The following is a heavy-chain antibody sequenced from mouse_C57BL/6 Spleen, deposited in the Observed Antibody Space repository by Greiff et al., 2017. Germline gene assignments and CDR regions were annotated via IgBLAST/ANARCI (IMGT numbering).Heavy chain of an antibody. CDR3: ARTALWYNAMDY. Sequence: QVQLQQPGAELVKPGASVKMSCKASGYTFTSYWITWLKQRPGQGLEWIGDIYPGSGSTNYNEKFKSKATLTVDTSSSTAYMQLSSLTSEDSAVYYCARTALWYNAMDYWGQGTSVTVSS. CDR2: IYPGSGST. J-gene: IGHJ4*01. D-gene: IGHD2-1*01. V-gene: IGHV1-55*01. CDR1: GYTFTSYW.